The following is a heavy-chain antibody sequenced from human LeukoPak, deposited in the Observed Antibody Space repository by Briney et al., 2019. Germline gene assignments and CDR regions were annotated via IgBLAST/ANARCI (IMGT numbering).Heavy chain of an antibody. CDR3: AKDYFGSLES. CDR1: GFAFSVSW. Sequence: GGSLRLSCAASGFAFSVSWMHWVRQARGKGLVWVPVIRSDGSGTAYADSVKGRFTISRDNAKNTVYLQMNSLRDEDTAVYYCAKDYFGSLESWGQGTLVTVSS. V-gene: IGHV3-74*03. D-gene: IGHD2/OR15-2a*01. CDR2: IRSDGSGT. J-gene: IGHJ4*02.